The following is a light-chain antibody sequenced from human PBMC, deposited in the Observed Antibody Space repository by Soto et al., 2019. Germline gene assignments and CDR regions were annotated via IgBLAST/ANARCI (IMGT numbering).Light chain of an antibody. Sequence: EVVLTQSPGTLSLSPGERGTLFCRASQSVSSSYLAWYQLKPGQPPRLLIYAASSRATGIPDRFSGSGSGTDFTLTISRLEHEDFAVYYCHQYGPSSPYTFGQGTILEIK. V-gene: IGKV3-20*01. J-gene: IGKJ2*01. CDR2: AAS. CDR3: HQYGPSSPYT. CDR1: QSVSSSY.